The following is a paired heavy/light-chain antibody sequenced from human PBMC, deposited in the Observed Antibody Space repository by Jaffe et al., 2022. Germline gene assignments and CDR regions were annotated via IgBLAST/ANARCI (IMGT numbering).Light chain of an antibody. V-gene: IGKV3-15*01. CDR1: QIVNNR. Sequence: EIVMTQSPATLSVSPGERATLSCRASQIVNNRLAWYQQKTGQAPRLLIYAASTRATGIPARFSGSGSGTEFTLTISSLQTEDFAVYYCQQYDNWWTFGQGTKVEIK. CDR2: AAS. J-gene: IGKJ1*01. CDR3: QQYDNWWT.
Heavy chain of an antibody. CDR2: ISRHSENQ. CDR3: ARDGDFLLQSADLSHDAFDL. D-gene: IGHD2-21*02. J-gene: IGHJ3*01. Sequence: DVKLVESGGGLVQPGGSLRLSCEVSGFTFTNYEMNWVRQAPGKGLEWVSYISRHSENQYYADSVRGRFTISRANGKNSLYLQMNNLRVEDTALYFCARDGDFLLQSADLSHDAFDLWGQGTMVTVSS. V-gene: IGHV3-48*03. CDR1: GFTFTNYE.